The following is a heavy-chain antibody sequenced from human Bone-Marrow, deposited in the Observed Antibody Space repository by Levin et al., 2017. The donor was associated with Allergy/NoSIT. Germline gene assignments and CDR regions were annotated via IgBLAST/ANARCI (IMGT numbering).Heavy chain of an antibody. CDR1: GFTFSSYG. Sequence: TGGSLRLSCAASGFTFSSYGMHWVRQAPGKGLEWVAVISYDGSNKYYADSVKGRFTISRDNSKNTLYLQMNSLRAEDTAVYYCAKDQEYYGSWSYYKKNWFDPWGQGTLVTVSS. CDR3: AKDQEYYGSWSYYKKNWFDP. D-gene: IGHD3-10*01. V-gene: IGHV3-30*18. CDR2: ISYDGSNK. J-gene: IGHJ5*02.